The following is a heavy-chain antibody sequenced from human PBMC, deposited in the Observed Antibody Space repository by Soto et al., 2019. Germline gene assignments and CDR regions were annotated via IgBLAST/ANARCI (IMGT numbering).Heavy chain of an antibody. CDR1: GFTFSSYG. Sequence: ESGGGVVQPGRSLRLSCAASGFTFSSYGMHWVRQAPGKGLEWVAVIWYDGSNKYYADSVKGRFTISRDNSKNTLYLQMNSLRAEDTAVYYCARVGVDIVVVVAASEYYYYYMDVWGKGTTVTVSS. J-gene: IGHJ6*03. D-gene: IGHD2-15*01. CDR3: ARVGVDIVVVVAASEYYYYYMDV. V-gene: IGHV3-33*01. CDR2: IWYDGSNK.